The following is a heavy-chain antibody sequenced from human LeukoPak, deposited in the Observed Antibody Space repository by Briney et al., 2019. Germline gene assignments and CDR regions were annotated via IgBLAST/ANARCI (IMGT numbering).Heavy chain of an antibody. D-gene: IGHD2-2*01. CDR2: ISYDGSNK. J-gene: IGHJ4*02. V-gene: IGHV3-30-3*01. Sequence: GRSLRPSCAASGFTFSSYAMHWVRQAPGKGLEWVAVISYDGSNKYYADSVKGRFTISRDNSKNTLYLQMNSLRAEDTAVYYCANTKGPVLHYWGQGTLVTVSS. CDR1: GFTFSSYA. CDR3: ANTKGPVLHY.